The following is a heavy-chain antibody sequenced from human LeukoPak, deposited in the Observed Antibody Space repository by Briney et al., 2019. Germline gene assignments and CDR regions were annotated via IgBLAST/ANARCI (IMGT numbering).Heavy chain of an antibody. J-gene: IGHJ4*02. CDR3: ATSAHIEVGTAPPPDY. D-gene: IGHD2-21*02. CDR1: GFTVDSHY. CDR2: IWYDGSNK. V-gene: IGHV3-33*08. Sequence: PGGSLRLSCAASGFTVDSHYLSWVRQAPGKGLEWVAVIWYDGSNKDYADSVKGRFTISRDNSKNTLYLQMSGLRAEDTAVYYCATSAHIEVGTAPPPDYWGPGTLVTVTS.